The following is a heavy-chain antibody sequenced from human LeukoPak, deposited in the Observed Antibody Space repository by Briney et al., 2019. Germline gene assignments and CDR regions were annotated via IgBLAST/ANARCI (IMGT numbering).Heavy chain of an antibody. J-gene: IGHJ4*02. CDR3: ARVADGDYFYY. CDR1: GGSISSGSYY. CDR2: IYTSGST. D-gene: IGHD3-10*01. V-gene: IGHV4-61*02. Sequence: SQTLSLTCTVSGGSISSGSYYWSWIRQPAGKGLEWIGRIYTSGSTNYNPSLKSRFTISVDTSKNQFSLKLSSVTAADTAVYYCARVADGDYFYYWGQGTLVTVSS.